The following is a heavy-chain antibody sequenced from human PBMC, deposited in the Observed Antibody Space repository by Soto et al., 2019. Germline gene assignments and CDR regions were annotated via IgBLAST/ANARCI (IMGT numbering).Heavy chain of an antibody. CDR2: ISCCGGST. CDR3: AKADGEQWLIPHLDN. V-gene: IGHV3-23*01. D-gene: IGHD6-19*01. J-gene: IGHJ4*02. CDR1: GFNFQKFA. Sequence: EVPLLESGGGVVQPGGSLRLSCVASGFNFQKFAMAWVRQAPVEGLEWVSGISCCGGSTSYADSVKGRFSTARDDSKNTLSLQMNGLRVEDTAQYFCAKADGEQWLIPHLDNWGQGTLVTVS.